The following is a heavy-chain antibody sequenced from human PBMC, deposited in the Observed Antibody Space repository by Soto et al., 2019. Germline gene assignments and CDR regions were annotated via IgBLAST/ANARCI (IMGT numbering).Heavy chain of an antibody. J-gene: IGHJ3*02. CDR3: ARSAVAARPSDAFDI. V-gene: IGHV1-69*13. Sequence: RASVKVSCKASGGTFSSYAISWVRQAPGQGLEWMGGIIPIFGTANYAQKFQGRVTITADESTSTAYMELSSLRSEDTAVYYCARSAVAARPSDAFDIWGQGTMVTVSS. CDR1: GGTFSSYA. CDR2: IIPIFGTA. D-gene: IGHD6-6*01.